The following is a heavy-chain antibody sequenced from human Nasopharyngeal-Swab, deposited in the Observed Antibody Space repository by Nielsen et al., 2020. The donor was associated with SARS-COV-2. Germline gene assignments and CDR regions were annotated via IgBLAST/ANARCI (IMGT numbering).Heavy chain of an antibody. CDR1: GGTFSSYA. D-gene: IGHD6-19*01. CDR2: IIPILGIA. Sequence: SVKVSCKASGGTFSSYAISWVRQAPGQGLEWMGRIIPILGIANYPQKFQGRVTITADKSTSTAYMELSSLRSEDTAVYYCAKIPGIAVAPLDYWGQGTLVTVSS. V-gene: IGHV1-69*04. CDR3: AKIPGIAVAPLDY. J-gene: IGHJ4*02.